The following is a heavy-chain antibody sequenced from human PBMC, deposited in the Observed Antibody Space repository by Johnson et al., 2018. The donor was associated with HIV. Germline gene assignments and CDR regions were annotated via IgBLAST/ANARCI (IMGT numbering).Heavy chain of an antibody. CDR1: GVTFSSYG. Sequence: QMLLVESGGGVVQPGGSLRISCAASGVTFSSYGMHWVRQAPGKGLEGVAFIRYDGNNKYYADSVKGRFTISRDNSKNTLFLQMNSLRAEDTAVYYCARVQSLQWELLDGDAFDIWGQGTMVTVSS. CDR3: ARVQSLQWELLDGDAFDI. D-gene: IGHD1-26*01. CDR2: IRYDGNNK. V-gene: IGHV3-30*02. J-gene: IGHJ3*02.